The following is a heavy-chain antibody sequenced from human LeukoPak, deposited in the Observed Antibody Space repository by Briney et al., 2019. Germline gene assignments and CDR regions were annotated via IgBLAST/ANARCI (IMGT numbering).Heavy chain of an antibody. V-gene: IGHV3-33*01. CDR1: GFTFSSYG. CDR2: IWYDGSNK. D-gene: IGHD5-12*01. Sequence: GRSLRLSCAASGFTFSSYGMHWVRQAPGKGLEWVAVIWYDGSNKYYADSVKGRFTISRDNSKNTLYLQINSLRAEDTAVYYCARARGGYDLDYWGQGTLVTVSS. CDR3: ARARGGYDLDY. J-gene: IGHJ4*02.